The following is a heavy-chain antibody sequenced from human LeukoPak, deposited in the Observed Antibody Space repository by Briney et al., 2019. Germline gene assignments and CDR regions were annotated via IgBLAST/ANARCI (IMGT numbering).Heavy chain of an antibody. CDR3: VGHYYYESSGYEGFWYFDL. V-gene: IGHV4-4*02. CDR2: IYHSGST. Sequence: SETLSLTCAVSGGSISSNDWWTWVRQPPGKGLEWIGEIYHSGSTNYNPSLKSRVTISVDKSKNQFSLKLSSVTAADTAVYYCVGHYYYESSGYEGFWYFDLGGRGPLVTFSS. CDR1: GGSISSNDW. J-gene: IGHJ2*01. D-gene: IGHD3-22*01.